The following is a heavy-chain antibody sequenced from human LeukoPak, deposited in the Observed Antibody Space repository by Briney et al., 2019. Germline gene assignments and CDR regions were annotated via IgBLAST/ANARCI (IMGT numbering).Heavy chain of an antibody. V-gene: IGHV1-2*02. CDR1: GYTFTGYF. D-gene: IGHD1-14*01. CDR3: AREGLTLIHFDY. Sequence: ASVKVSCKASGYTFTGYFMHWVRQAPGQGLEWMGWINPNSGGTNYAQKFQGRVTMTRGTSISTAYMELSGLRSDDTAVYYCAREGLTLIHFDYWGQGTLVTVSS. CDR2: INPNSGGT. J-gene: IGHJ4*02.